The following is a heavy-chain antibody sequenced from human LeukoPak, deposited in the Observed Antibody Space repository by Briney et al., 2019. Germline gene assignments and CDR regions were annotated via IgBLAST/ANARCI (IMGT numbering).Heavy chain of an antibody. V-gene: IGHV4-59*01. CDR2: IYYSGST. Sequence: SETLSLTCTVSGGSISSYYWSWIRQPPGKGLGWIGYIYYSGSTNYNPSLKSRVTISVDTSKNQFSLKLSSVTAADTAVYYCARDAQSRSWGAFDIWGQGTMVTVSS. D-gene: IGHD3-16*01. CDR3: ARDAQSRSWGAFDI. CDR1: GGSISSYY. J-gene: IGHJ3*02.